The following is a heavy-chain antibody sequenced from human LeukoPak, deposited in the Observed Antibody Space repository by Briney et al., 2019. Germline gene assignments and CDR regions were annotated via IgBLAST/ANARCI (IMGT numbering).Heavy chain of an antibody. CDR2: IKEDGSGK. CDR3: ARIRPSYYFDY. Sequence: GGSLRLSCVVSGFTFRNYWMSWVRQAPGKGLEWVANIKEDGSGKYYVDSVKGRFTISRDNAKNSLSLQMNSLRVEDTAVYYCARIRPSYYFDYWGQGTLVTVSS. J-gene: IGHJ4*02. V-gene: IGHV3-7*04. D-gene: IGHD6-6*01. CDR1: GFTFRNYW.